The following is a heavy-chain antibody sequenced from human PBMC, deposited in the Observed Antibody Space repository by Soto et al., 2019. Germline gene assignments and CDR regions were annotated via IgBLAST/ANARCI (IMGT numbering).Heavy chain of an antibody. J-gene: IGHJ5*02. CDR3: ARRRVWFDP. V-gene: IGHV4-59*01. CDR2: IYYSGST. CDR1: GGSISSYY. Sequence: SATLSLTCTVSGGSISSYYWSWIRQPPGKGLEWIGYIYYSGSTNYNPSLKSRVTISVDTSKNQFSLKLSSVTAADTAVYYCARRRVWFDPWGQGTLVTVSS.